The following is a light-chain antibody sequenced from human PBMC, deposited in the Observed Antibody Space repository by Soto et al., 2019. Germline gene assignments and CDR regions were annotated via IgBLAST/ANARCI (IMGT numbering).Light chain of an antibody. Sequence: AIQMTQSPSSLSASVGDRFTITCLASQAIRNDLGWYQQKPGKAPNLLIFGASNLQAGVPVRFSISGSGTNFTLTISNLQPEDFASYYCLQDYTYPWTFGQGTKVDI. CDR2: GAS. CDR3: LQDYTYPWT. J-gene: IGKJ1*01. V-gene: IGKV1-6*01. CDR1: QAIRND.